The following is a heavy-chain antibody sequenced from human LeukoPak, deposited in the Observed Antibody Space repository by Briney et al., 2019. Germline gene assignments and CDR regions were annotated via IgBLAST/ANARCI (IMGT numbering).Heavy chain of an antibody. CDR3: ARGGRSYGSGSYLAYGMDV. V-gene: IGHV4-34*01. CDR1: GGSFSGYY. CDR2: INHSGST. Sequence: SETLSLTCAVYGGSFSGYYWRWLRQPPGKGLEWIGEINHSGSTNYKPSLKSRVTISVDTSKNQFSLKLNSVTAADTAVYYCARGGRSYGSGSYLAYGMDVWGQGTTVTVSS. J-gene: IGHJ6*02. D-gene: IGHD3-10*01.